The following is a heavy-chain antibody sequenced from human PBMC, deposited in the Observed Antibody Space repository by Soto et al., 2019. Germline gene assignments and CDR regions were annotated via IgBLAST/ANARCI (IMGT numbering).Heavy chain of an antibody. D-gene: IGHD4-4*01. Sequence: VRVSCAASGGIFSSDDICWVRQAEGKGLEWMGGIIPIFGTANYAQKFQGRVTITADESTSTAYMELSSLRSEDTAVYYCARRGGGRNGYSFALVADWGQGTLVTV. CDR2: IIPIFGTA. V-gene: IGHV1-69*01. CDR3: ARRGGGRNGYSFALVAD. CDR1: GGIFSSDD. J-gene: IGHJ4*02.